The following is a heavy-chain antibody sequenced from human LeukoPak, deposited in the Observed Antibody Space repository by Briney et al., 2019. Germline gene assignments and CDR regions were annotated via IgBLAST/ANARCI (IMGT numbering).Heavy chain of an antibody. CDR3: ARDSSPAALPYMDA. J-gene: IGHJ6*03. CDR1: GGSMKRSY. D-gene: IGHD2-2*01. CDR2: IDDSGNT. V-gene: IGHV4-59*01. Sequence: RPSETLSLTCLVSGGSMKRSYWTWIRQAPGKGLEWIGNIDDSGNTNYSPSLKSRVTISLDTSKNQFSLRVTSVTAADRALYFCARDSSPAALPYMDAWGQGTTVTVSS.